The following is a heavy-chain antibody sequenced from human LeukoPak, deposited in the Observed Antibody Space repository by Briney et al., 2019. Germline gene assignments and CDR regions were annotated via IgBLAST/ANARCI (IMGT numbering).Heavy chain of an antibody. CDR3: AHSSDYQQY. V-gene: IGHV4-34*01. CDR1: VGSFSGYD. J-gene: IGHJ1*01. CDR2: INHSGST. D-gene: IGHD3-22*01. Sequence: PSETLSLTCAVYVGSFSGYDWSWFRQPPGKGLEWIGEINHSGSTDYNPSLKSRVTISVDTSKNQVSLKLSSVTAADTAVYYCAHSSDYQQYWGQGTLVTVSS.